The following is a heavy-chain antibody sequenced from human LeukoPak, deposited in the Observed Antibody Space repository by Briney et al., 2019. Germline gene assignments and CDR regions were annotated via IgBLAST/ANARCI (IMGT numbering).Heavy chain of an antibody. CDR2: INHSGST. Sequence: PSETLSLTCAVYGGSFSGYYWSWIRQPPGKGLEWIGEINHSGSTNYNPSLKSRVTISVDTSKNQFSLKLSSVTAADTAVYYCARHARRGSYGSFDYWGQGTLVTVSS. V-gene: IGHV4-34*01. CDR1: GGSFSGYY. CDR3: ARHARRGSYGSFDY. D-gene: IGHD1-26*01. J-gene: IGHJ4*02.